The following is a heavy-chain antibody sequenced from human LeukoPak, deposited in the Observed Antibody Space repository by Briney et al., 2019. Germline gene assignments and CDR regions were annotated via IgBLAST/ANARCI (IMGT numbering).Heavy chain of an antibody. V-gene: IGHV1-69*13. D-gene: IGHD3-22*01. CDR1: GGTFSSYA. CDR2: IIPIFGTA. Sequence: ASVKVSCKASGGTFSSYAISWVRQAPGQGLEWMGGIIPIFGTANYAQKFQGRVTITADESTSTAYMELSSLRSEDTAVYYCARALQYYYDSSGYEIHYYGMDVWGQGTTVTVSS. CDR3: ARALQYYYDSSGYEIHYYGMDV. J-gene: IGHJ6*02.